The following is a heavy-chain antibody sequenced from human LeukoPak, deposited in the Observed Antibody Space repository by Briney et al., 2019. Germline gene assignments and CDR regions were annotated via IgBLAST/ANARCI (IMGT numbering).Heavy chain of an antibody. J-gene: IGHJ4*02. CDR3: VRDSYGGNRDFDF. V-gene: IGHV4-39*01. Sequence: KPSETLSLTCFVSGDSISTSHYYWGWIRQPPGKGLERIGSIHRSGNTYYNPSLKSRVTTSVDMSKNQFSLKLTSVTAADTAVYYCVRDSYGGNRDFDFWGQGTQVTVSS. CDR2: IHRSGNT. D-gene: IGHD4/OR15-4a*01. CDR1: GDSISTSHYY.